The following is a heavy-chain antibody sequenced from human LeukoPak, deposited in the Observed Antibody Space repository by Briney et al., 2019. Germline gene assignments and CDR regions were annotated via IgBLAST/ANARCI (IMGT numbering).Heavy chain of an antibody. CDR3: ARDTSPVPAAMVGYYYYYMDV. CDR2: ISSSGTTI. CDR1: GFTFSSYE. D-gene: IGHD2-2*01. V-gene: IGHV3-48*03. J-gene: IGHJ6*03. Sequence: GGSLRLSCAASGFTFSSYEMNWVRQAPGKGLEWFSYISSSGTTIYYADSVKGRFTISRDNAKNSLYLQMNSLRAEDTAVYYCARDTSPVPAAMVGYYYYYMDVWGKGTTVTVSS.